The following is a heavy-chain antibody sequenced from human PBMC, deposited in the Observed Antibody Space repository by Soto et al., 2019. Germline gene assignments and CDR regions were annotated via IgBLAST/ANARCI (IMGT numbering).Heavy chain of an antibody. D-gene: IGHD3-10*01. CDR2: ISGFNDDT. V-gene: IGHV1-18*01. Sequence: QLVQSGVEMKTPGASVKVSCKASGYTFTSYGISWVRQAPGQGLEWMGWISGFNDDTNHAQKFQGRVTVTKDTSTSTAYMELRSLKSDDTAMYYCARSGSYYPARNWFGPWGQGTLVIVSS. J-gene: IGHJ5*02. CDR1: GYTFTSYG. CDR3: ARSGSYYPARNWFGP.